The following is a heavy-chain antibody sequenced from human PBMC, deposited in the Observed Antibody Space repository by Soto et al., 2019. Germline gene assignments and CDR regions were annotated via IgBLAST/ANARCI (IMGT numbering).Heavy chain of an antibody. CDR1: GGSLSGYY. D-gene: IGHD3-3*01. Sequence: SETLSLTCAVYGGSLSGYYWIWIRQSPGKGLEWIGEINHSGSTNYSPSLKSRVTMSVDTFKKQFSLKLSSVTAADTAVYFCARGDGTYYDFWSGYSTSLSHYMDGWGKGTPVTVAS. CDR3: ARGDGTYYDFWSGYSTSLSHYMDG. J-gene: IGHJ6*03. CDR2: INHSGST. V-gene: IGHV4-34*01.